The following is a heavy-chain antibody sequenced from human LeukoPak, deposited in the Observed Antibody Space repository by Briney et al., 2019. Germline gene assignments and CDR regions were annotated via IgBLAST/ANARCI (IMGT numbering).Heavy chain of an antibody. V-gene: IGHV4-4*07. D-gene: IGHD6-19*01. Sequence: KPSETLSLTCTVSGGSISSYYWSWIRQPAGKGLEWIGRIYTSGSTNYNPSLKSRVTMSVDTSKSQFSLKLSSVTAADTAVYYCARVVSAPYSSDWYGNYFDYWGQGTLVTVSS. CDR3: ARVVSAPYSSDWYGNYFDY. CDR1: GGSISSYY. J-gene: IGHJ4*02. CDR2: IYTSGST.